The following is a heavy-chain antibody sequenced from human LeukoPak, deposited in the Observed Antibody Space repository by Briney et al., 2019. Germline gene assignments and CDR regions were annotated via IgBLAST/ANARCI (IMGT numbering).Heavy chain of an antibody. D-gene: IGHD3-3*01. J-gene: IGHJ4*02. CDR2: IYYSGST. V-gene: IGHV4-39*01. Sequence: SETLSLTCTVSGGSISSSSYYWGWIRQPPGKGLEWIGSIYYSGSTYYNPSLKGRVTISVDTSKNQFSLKLSSVTAADTAVYYCARHFSSSGYYFAGSTYSDYWGQGTLVTVSS. CDR1: GGSISSSSYY. CDR3: ARHFSSSGYYFAGSTYSDY.